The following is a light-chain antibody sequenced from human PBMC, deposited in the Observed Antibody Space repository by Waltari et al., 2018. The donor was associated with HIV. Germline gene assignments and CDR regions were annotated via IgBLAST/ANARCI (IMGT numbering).Light chain of an antibody. CDR1: SSNIGAGYD. J-gene: IGLJ2*01. CDR2: GNS. Sequence: QSVLTQPPSVSGAPGQRVTLSRTGSSSNIGAGYDCHWYQPLPETAPKLLIYGNSNRPSGVPDRFSGSKSGTSASLAITGLQAEDEADYYCQSYDSSLSGSVFGGGTKLTVL. CDR3: QSYDSSLSGSV. V-gene: IGLV1-40*01.